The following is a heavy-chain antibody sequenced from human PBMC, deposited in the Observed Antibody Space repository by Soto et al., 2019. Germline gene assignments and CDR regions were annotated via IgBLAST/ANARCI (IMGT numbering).Heavy chain of an antibody. CDR3: ASHYDMWSGYLSPVDY. CDR2: IWKDGSNK. V-gene: IGHV3-33*01. Sequence: GGSLRLSCAASGFTFSSYGMNWVRQAPGKGLEWVAVIWKDGSNKDYADSVKGRFTISRDKSKNTLYLQMNSLRAEDTAVYYCASHYDMWSGYLSPVDYWGQGTLVTVSS. J-gene: IGHJ4*02. D-gene: IGHD3-3*01. CDR1: GFTFSSYG.